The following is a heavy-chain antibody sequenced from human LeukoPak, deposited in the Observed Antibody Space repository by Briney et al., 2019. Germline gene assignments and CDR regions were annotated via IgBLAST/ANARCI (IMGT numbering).Heavy chain of an antibody. Sequence: GGSLRLSCAASGFTFSSYAMHWVRQAPGKGLEWVAVISYDGSNKYYADSVKGRFTISRDNSKNTLYLQMNSLRAKDTAVYYCARDKWDASSSGWYRPSRAYYFDYWGQGTLVTVSS. CDR2: ISYDGSNK. D-gene: IGHD6-19*01. V-gene: IGHV3-30-3*01. J-gene: IGHJ4*02. CDR1: GFTFSSYA. CDR3: ARDKWDASSSGWYRPSRAYYFDY.